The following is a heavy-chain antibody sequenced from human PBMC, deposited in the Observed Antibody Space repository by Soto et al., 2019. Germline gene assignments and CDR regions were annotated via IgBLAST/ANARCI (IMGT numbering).Heavy chain of an antibody. V-gene: IGHV4-59*01. J-gene: IGHJ4*02. CDR3: ARAGSSSWTVGVDY. CDR2: IYYSGST. Sequence: LQLQEPGPGLVKPSETLSLTCTVLVGSISSSYWSWIRQPPGGGVEWIGYIYYSGSTNYNPSLKSRVTISVDTSKNQFSLKLSSVTAADTAVYYCARAGSSSWTVGVDYWGQGTLVTVSS. CDR1: VGSISSSY. D-gene: IGHD6-13*01.